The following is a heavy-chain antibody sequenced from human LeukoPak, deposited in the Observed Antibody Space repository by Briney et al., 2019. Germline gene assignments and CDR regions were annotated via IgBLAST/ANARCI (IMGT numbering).Heavy chain of an antibody. V-gene: IGHV1-2*02. CDR3: ATAPLNGYTSGWYSFDY. CDR2: INPNSGGT. J-gene: IGHJ4*02. Sequence: ASVKVSCKASGYTFTDYYLHWVRQAPGQGLEWMGWINPNSGGTNYAQTFQDRVTMTRDTSISTASMELNRLRSDDTALYYCATAPLNGYTSGWYSFDYWGQGTLVTVSS. D-gene: IGHD6-19*01. CDR1: GYTFTDYY.